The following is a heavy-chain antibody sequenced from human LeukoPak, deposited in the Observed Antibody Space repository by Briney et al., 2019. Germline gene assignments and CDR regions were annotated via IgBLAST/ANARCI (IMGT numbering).Heavy chain of an antibody. CDR2: IYYTGSS. V-gene: IGHV4-39*07. Sequence: PSETLSLTCTVSGGSISSSDYYWGWIRQPPGKGLEWIGNIYYTGSSSYNSSLKSRVTISVDTSKNQFSLQLSSVTAADTAVYYCAREDYCTNGVCWAFDPWGQGTLVTVSS. CDR3: AREDYCTNGVCWAFDP. CDR1: GGSISSSDYY. D-gene: IGHD2-8*01. J-gene: IGHJ5*02.